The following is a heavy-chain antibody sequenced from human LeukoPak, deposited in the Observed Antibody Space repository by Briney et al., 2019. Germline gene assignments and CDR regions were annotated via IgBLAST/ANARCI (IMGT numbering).Heavy chain of an antibody. D-gene: IGHD3-3*01. CDR1: GASISSDY. V-gene: IGHV4-59*08. CDR2: IYITGNT. CDR3: ARHPFFNPFDY. Sequence: PSETLSLTCTVPGASISSDYWSWIRQPPGKGLEWIGYIYITGNTNYSPSLKSRATMSLDTSKNQFSLKLSSVTATDTAVYYCARHPFFNPFDYWGLGTLVTVSS. J-gene: IGHJ4*02.